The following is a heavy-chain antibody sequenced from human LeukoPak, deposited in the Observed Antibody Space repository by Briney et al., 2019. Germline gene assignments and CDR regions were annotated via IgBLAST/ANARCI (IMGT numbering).Heavy chain of an antibody. J-gene: IGHJ4*02. CDR2: IWYDGSNE. Sequence: GGSLRLSCAASGFTFSGYGMHWVRQAPGKGLEWVALIWYDGSNEYYADSVRGRFTISRDNSKNTLYLQMNSLRAEDTAVYYCARERRGLIDYWGQGTLVTVSS. CDR1: GFTFSGYG. CDR3: ARERRGLIDY. V-gene: IGHV3-33*01.